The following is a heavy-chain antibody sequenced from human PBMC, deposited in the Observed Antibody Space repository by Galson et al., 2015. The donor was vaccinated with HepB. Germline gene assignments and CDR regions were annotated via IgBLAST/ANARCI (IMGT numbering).Heavy chain of an antibody. CDR1: GYTFTSYG. Sequence: SVKVSCKASGYTFTSYGISWVRQAPGQGLEWMGWISAYNGNTNYAQKLQGRVTMTTDTSTSTAYMELRSLRSDDTAVYYCARDYYYYGSGSRRGDDYWGQGTLVTVSS. CDR2: ISAYNGNT. D-gene: IGHD3-10*01. CDR3: ARDYYYYGSGSRRGDDY. J-gene: IGHJ4*02. V-gene: IGHV1-18*04.